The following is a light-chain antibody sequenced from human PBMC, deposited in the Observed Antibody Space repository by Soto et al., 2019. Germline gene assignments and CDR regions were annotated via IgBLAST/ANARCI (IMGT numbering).Light chain of an antibody. Sequence: DIVMTQSPHSLAVSLGERATINCKSSQSVLYDSNNKNYLAWYQQKPGQPPKLLIYWASSRESVVPDRVSGSGSGTDFTLTISSLQAEDVAVFSCQQYYGTPYTFGQGTKMEIK. CDR3: QQYYGTPYT. CDR2: WAS. CDR1: QSVLYDSNNKNY. V-gene: IGKV4-1*01. J-gene: IGKJ2*01.